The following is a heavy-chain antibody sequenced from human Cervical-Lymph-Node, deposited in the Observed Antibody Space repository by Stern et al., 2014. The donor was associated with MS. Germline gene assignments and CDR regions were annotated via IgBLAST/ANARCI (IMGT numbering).Heavy chain of an antibody. CDR3: VLPSTGTTAAFDV. V-gene: IGHV1-69*06. J-gene: IGHJ3*01. Sequence: QVQLVQSGAEVKKPGSSVKVSCKASGGTFSTFSINWVRQVPGQSLEWMGGIIPIFDTPNSAQKFQGRGTITADSSTSTVYMALNSLRFDDTAVYYCVLPSTGTTAAFDVWGRGTMVTVSS. D-gene: IGHD4-17*01. CDR1: GGTFSTFS. CDR2: IIPIFDTP.